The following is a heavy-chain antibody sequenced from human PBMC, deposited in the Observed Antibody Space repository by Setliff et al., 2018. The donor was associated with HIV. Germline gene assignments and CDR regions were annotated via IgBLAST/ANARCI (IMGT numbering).Heavy chain of an antibody. CDR3: TTDPDYDDP. V-gene: IGHV3-15*01. CDR2: IKSRSDGGTT. Sequence: PGGSLRLSCAASGFTFSHAWMSWVRQAPGKGLEWVGRIKSRSDGGTTDYGAPVKGRFIISRDDSKNTLYLQMNSLKIEDTAVYYCTTDPDYDDPWGQGTLVTVSS. D-gene: IGHD4-17*01. J-gene: IGHJ5*02. CDR1: GFTFSHAW.